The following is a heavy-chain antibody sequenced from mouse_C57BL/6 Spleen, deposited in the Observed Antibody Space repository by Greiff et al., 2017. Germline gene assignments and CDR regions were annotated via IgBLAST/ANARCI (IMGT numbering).Heavy chain of an antibody. D-gene: IGHD2-1*01. CDR2: IYPGDGDT. CDR3: ARGGDYGNYRFGY. J-gene: IGHJ3*01. V-gene: IGHV1-80*01. Sequence: QVQLKQSGAELVKPGASVKISCKASGYAFSSYWMNWVKQRPGKGLEWIGQIYPGDGDTNYNGKLKGKATLTADKSSSTAYMQLSSLTSEDSAVYCCARGGDYGNYRFGYGGKGTLVTVSA. CDR1: GYAFSSYW.